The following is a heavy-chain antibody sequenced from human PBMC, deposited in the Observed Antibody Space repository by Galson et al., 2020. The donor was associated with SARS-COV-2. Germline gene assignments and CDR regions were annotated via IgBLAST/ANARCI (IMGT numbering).Heavy chain of an antibody. CDR1: GLTFSRSD. CDR2: TSHGSASI. Sequence: GGSLRLSCAASGLTFSRSDMNWVRQTPGKGLEWVSYTSHGSASIYYAHSVKGRFTISRDNAKNSLYLQMDSLRAEDTAVYYCAATLEFNSFDLWCQGTMVTVAS. V-gene: IGHV3-21*01. CDR3: AATLEFNSFDL. D-gene: IGHD3-10*01. J-gene: IGHJ3*01.